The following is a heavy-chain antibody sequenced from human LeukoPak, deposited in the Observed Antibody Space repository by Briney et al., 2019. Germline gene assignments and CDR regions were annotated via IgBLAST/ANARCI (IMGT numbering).Heavy chain of an antibody. CDR1: GGSVSSYY. Sequence: SETLSLTCTVSGGSVSSYYWSWIRQPPGKGLEWIGDIYYSGSTNYNPSLKSRVTISIDTSKNQFSLRLSSVTAADTAVYYCTRDRKYCDDSGGYSPSYCYGMDVWGQGTTVTVSS. CDR3: TRDRKYCDDSGGYSPSYCYGMDV. V-gene: IGHV4-59*02. J-gene: IGHJ6*02. D-gene: IGHD3-22*01. CDR2: IYYSGST.